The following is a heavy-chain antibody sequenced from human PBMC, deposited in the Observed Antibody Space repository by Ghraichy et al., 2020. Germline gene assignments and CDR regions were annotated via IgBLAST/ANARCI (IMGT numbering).Heavy chain of an antibody. CDR1: GFTFDDYA. D-gene: IGHD3-3*01. CDR3: AKDGWSGFSRFDC. V-gene: IGHV3-43*02. CDR2: INGKGGGA. Sequence: GESLNISCAASGFTFDDYAMHWVRQAPGKDLEWVALINGKGGGASYADSVKGRFTISRDNSKNSLYLHVNSLRTEDTALYYCAKDGWSGFSRFDCWGQGTLVTVSS. J-gene: IGHJ4*02.